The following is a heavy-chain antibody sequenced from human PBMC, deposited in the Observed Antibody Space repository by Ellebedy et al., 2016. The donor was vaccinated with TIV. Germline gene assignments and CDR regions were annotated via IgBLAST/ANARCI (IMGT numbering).Heavy chain of an antibody. Sequence: GESLKISCAASDFSFTNAWISWVRQAPGKGLEWVGRIKSKTDDGTTNYAAPVNGRFTISRDDSKNTAYLQMNSLQSEDTATYYCIADLGATGSRNYFDYWGHGTLVTVSS. J-gene: IGHJ4*01. CDR2: IKSKTDDGTT. V-gene: IGHV3-15*06. CDR3: IADLGATGSRNYFDY. CDR1: DFSFTNAW. D-gene: IGHD3-16*01.